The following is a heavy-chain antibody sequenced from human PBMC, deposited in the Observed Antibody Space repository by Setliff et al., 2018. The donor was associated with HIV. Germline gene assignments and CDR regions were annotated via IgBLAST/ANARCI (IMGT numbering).Heavy chain of an antibody. V-gene: IGHV3-11*04. CDR1: GFTFSDYH. D-gene: IGHD5-12*01. J-gene: IGHJ2*01. Sequence: GGSLRLSCAASGFTFSDYHMNWIRQAPGKGLEYVSYISSRGATIYYADSVKGRFTISRDNAKNSLSLEMNSLRAEDTAVYYCARDYRWLNWFFDLWGRGTLVTVSS. CDR3: ARDYRWLNWFFDL. CDR2: ISSRGATI.